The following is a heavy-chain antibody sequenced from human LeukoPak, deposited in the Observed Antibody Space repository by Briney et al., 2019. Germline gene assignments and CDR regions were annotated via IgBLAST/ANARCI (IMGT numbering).Heavy chain of an antibody. V-gene: IGHV4-59*01. D-gene: IGHD5-18*01. CDR3: ARVGTAMAFDY. CDR2: IYYSGST. J-gene: IGHJ4*02. Sequence: SETLSLTCTVSGVSISPYYWSWIRQPPGKGLEWIGYIYYSGSTNYNPSLKSRVTISVDTSKNQFSLKLSSVTAADTAVYYCARVGTAMAFDYWGQGTLVTVSS. CDR1: GVSISPYY.